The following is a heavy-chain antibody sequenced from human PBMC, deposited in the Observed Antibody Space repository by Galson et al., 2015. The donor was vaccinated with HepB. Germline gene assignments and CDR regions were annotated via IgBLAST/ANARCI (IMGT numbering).Heavy chain of an antibody. J-gene: IGHJ4*02. D-gene: IGHD6-19*01. Sequence: SLRLSCAVSGFTFSDHYMDWVRQAPGKGLEWVGRCRNKANSYTTEYAASAKGRFTISRDDSNYSLYLQMNSLKTEDTAMYYCARMIEVAGRYYFAYWGQGTLVTVSS. CDR3: ARMIEVAGRYYFAY. CDR1: GFTFSDHY. CDR2: CRNKANSYTT. V-gene: IGHV3-72*01.